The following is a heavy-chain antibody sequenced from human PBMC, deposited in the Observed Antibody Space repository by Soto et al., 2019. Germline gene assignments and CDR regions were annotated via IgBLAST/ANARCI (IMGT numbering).Heavy chain of an antibody. CDR1: GGSISSGGYY. Sequence: QVQLQESGPGLVKPSQTLSLTCTVSGGSISSGGYYWSWIRQHPGKGLEWIGYIYYSGSTYYNPSLKSRVTISVDTSKNQFSLKLSSVTAADTAVYYCARGAKGTAMYYYGMDVWGQGTTVTVSS. CDR2: IYYSGST. J-gene: IGHJ6*02. CDR3: ARGAKGTAMYYYGMDV. V-gene: IGHV4-31*03. D-gene: IGHD5-18*01.